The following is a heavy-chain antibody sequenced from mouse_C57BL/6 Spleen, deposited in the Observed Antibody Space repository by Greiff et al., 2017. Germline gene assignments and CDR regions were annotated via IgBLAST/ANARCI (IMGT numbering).Heavy chain of an antibody. V-gene: IGHV7-3*01. D-gene: IGHD1-1*01. CDR3: ASLYYYGSSPMDY. Sequence: EVKLMESGGGLVQPGGSLSLSCAASGFTFTDYYMSWVRQPPGKALEWLGFIRNKANGYTTEYSASVKGRFTISRDNSQSILYLQMNALRAEDSATYYCASLYYYGSSPMDYWGQGTSVTVSS. CDR1: GFTFTDYY. CDR2: IRNKANGYTT. J-gene: IGHJ4*01.